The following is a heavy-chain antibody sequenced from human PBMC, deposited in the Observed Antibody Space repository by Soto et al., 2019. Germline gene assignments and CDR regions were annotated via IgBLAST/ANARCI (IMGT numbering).Heavy chain of an antibody. CDR2: IRSKAYGGTT. CDR1: GFAFGDYA. J-gene: IGHJ6*02. V-gene: IGHV3-49*04. Sequence: GGSLRLSCTASGFAFGDYAMSWVRQAPGKGLEWVGFIRSKAYGGTTEYAASVKGRFTISRDDSKSIAYLQMNSLKTEDTAVYYCTRPYDYIYYYYGMDVWGQGTTVTVSS. CDR3: TRPYDYIYYYYGMDV. D-gene: IGHD3-3*01.